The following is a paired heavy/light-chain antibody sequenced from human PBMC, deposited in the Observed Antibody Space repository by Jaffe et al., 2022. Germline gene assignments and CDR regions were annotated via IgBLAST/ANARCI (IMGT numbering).Heavy chain of an antibody. CDR2: INPNSGDT. D-gene: IGHD3-10*01. V-gene: IGHV1-2*06. J-gene: IGHJ5*02. CDR1: GYTFTGYQ. CDR3: ATTYYSGSGSYGWFDP. Sequence: QVQLLQSGAEVKSPGASVKVSCKASGYTFTGYQLHWVRQAPGQGLEWMGRINPNSGDTKYAQKFQGRVTMTRDTSISTAYMELSRLRSDDTAIYYCATTYYSGSGSYGWFDPWGQGTLVTVSS.
Light chain of an antibody. CDR2: DTS. CDR3: QQRFDWQYT. CDR1: QSIRNY. J-gene: IGKJ2*01. V-gene: IGKV3-11*01. Sequence: EIVLTQSPATLSLSPGERATLSCRASQSIRNYLAWYQQKPGQAPRLLIYDTSNRATGIPARFSGSGSGTDFSLTISGLEPEDFAVYYCQQRFDWQYTFGQGTKLEIK.